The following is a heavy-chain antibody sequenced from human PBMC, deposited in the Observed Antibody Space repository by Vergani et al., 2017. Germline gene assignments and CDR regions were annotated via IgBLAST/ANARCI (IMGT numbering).Heavy chain of an antibody. CDR2: IIPIFGTA. CDR1: GGTFSSYA. J-gene: IGHJ6*02. Sequence: QVQLVQSGAEVKKPGSSVKVSCKASGGTFSSYAISWVRQAPGQGLEWMGRIIPIFGTANYAQKFQGRVTITADESTSTAYMELSSLRSEDTAVYYCARKPLVYGDYRDYYYYGMDVWGQGTTVTVSS. CDR3: ARKPLVYGDYRDYYYYGMDV. D-gene: IGHD4-17*01. V-gene: IGHV1-69*13.